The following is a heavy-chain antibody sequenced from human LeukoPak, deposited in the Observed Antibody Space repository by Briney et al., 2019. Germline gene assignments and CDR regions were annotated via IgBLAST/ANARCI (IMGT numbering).Heavy chain of an antibody. CDR2: ISGSGGST. D-gene: IGHD2-21*01. J-gene: IGHJ4*02. Sequence: PGGSLRLSCAASGFTFSSYAMSWVRQAPGKGLEWVPAISGSGGSTYYADSVKGRFTISRDNSKNTLYLQMNSLRAEDTAVYYCAKGSGEVVIADEDYWGQGTLVTVSS. CDR3: AKGSGEVVIADEDY. CDR1: GFTFSSYA. V-gene: IGHV3-23*01.